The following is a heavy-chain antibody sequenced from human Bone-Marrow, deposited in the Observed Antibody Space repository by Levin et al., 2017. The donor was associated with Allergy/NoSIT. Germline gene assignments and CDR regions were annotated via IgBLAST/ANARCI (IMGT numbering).Heavy chain of an antibody. J-gene: IGHJ4*01. V-gene: IGHV4-39*01. Sequence: SETLSLTCIVSGDSITSTSSFWGWIRQSPGKGLEWIGGVNRTGSAHYNPSLRSRLTISVDTSKNHLSLTLTSMTARDTAMYYCAKQGVYWGRGILVTVSS. D-gene: IGHD3-16*01. CDR1: GDSITSTSSF. CDR3: AKQGVY. CDR2: VNRTGSA.